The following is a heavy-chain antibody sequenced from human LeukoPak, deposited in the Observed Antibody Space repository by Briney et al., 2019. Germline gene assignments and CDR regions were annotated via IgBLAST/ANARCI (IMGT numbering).Heavy chain of an antibody. J-gene: IGHJ4*02. D-gene: IGHD2-15*01. CDR2: ISGGGGST. CDR3: AKGTDCSGGSCYSIDC. CDR1: GFTLSNYA. V-gene: IGHV3-23*01. Sequence: GGSLRLSCAASGFTLSNYAMTWVRQAPGKGLEWVSSISGGGGSTYYADSVKGRFTISGDNSKNTLYLQMNSLRVDDTSVYYCAKGTDCSGGSCYSIDCWGQGTLVTVSS.